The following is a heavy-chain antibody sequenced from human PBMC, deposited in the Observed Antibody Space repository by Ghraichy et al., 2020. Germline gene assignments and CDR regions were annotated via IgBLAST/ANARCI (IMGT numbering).Heavy chain of an antibody. CDR3: ARVPYDSSTAYYGMDV. V-gene: IGHV4-59*01. J-gene: IGHJ6*02. CDR1: GGSISSYY. Sequence: SETLSLTCTVSGGSISSYYWSWIRQPPGKGLEWIGYIYYSGSTNYNPSLKSRVTISVDTSKNQFSLKLSSVTAADTAVYYCARVPYDSSTAYYGMDVWGQGTTVTVSS. D-gene: IGHD3-22*01. CDR2: IYYSGST.